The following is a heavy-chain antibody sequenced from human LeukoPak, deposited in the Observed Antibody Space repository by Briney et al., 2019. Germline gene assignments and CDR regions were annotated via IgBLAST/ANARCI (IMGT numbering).Heavy chain of an antibody. V-gene: IGHV1-18*01. CDR3: ARVRQQLVYYYYGMDV. CDR1: GYTFTSYG. J-gene: IGHJ6*02. D-gene: IGHD6-13*01. CDR2: ISAYNGNT. Sequence: ALVKVSCKASGYTFTSYGISWVRQAPGRGLEWMGWISAYNGNTNYAQKLQGRVTMTTDTSTSTAYMELRSLRSDDTAVYYCARVRQQLVYYYYGMDVWGQGTTVTVSS.